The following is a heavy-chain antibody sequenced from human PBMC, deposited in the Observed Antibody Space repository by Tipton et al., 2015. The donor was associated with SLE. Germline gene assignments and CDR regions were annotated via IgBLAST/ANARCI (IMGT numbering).Heavy chain of an antibody. J-gene: IGHJ4*02. CDR1: GGSISSSSYY. Sequence: TLSLTCTVSGGSISSSSYYWGWIRQPPGKGLEWIGSIYYSGSTYYNPSLKSRVTISVDTSKNQFSLKLSSVTAADTAVYYCAREGKAMVPFDYWCQGTLVTVSS. CDR3: AREGKAMVPFDY. CDR2: IYYSGST. D-gene: IGHD5-18*01. V-gene: IGHV4-39*02.